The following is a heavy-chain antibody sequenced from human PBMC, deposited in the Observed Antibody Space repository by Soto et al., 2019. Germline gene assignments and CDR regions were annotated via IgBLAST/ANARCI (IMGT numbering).Heavy chain of an antibody. D-gene: IGHD3-3*01. CDR1: GGTFSSYA. Sequence: QVQLVQSGAEVKKPGSSVKVSCKASGGTFSSYAISWVRQAPGQGLEWMGGIIPIFGTANYAQKFQGRVTITADESTSTAYMELSSLGSEDTAVYYCARGGGTIFGVVIGWFDPWGQGTLVTVSS. V-gene: IGHV1-69*01. J-gene: IGHJ5*02. CDR2: IIPIFGTA. CDR3: ARGGGTIFGVVIGWFDP.